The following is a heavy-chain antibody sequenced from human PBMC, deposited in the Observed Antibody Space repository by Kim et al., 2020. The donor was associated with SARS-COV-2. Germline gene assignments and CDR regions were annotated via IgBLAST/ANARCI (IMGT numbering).Heavy chain of an antibody. Sequence: TNYNPSIKSRVTSSVDKSRNQFSLKLGSVTAADTAVYYCAMLTTVVTPAALWGQGTLVTVSS. CDR3: AMLTTVVTPAAL. J-gene: IGHJ4*02. V-gene: IGHV4-4*02. D-gene: IGHD4-17*01.